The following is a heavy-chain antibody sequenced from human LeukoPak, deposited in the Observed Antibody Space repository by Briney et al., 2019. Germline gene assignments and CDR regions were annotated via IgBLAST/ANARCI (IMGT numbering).Heavy chain of an antibody. J-gene: IGHJ4*02. CDR3: ARGGRFGRMYGDYLLDY. CDR1: GGSISSYY. D-gene: IGHD4-17*01. CDR2: IYYSGRT. Sequence: SETLSLTCTVSGGSISSYYWSWIRQPPGKGLEWIGYIYYSGRTNYNPSLKSRVTISVDTSKNQFSLKLSSVTAADTAVYYCARGGRFGRMYGDYLLDYWGQGTLVTVSS. V-gene: IGHV4-59*01.